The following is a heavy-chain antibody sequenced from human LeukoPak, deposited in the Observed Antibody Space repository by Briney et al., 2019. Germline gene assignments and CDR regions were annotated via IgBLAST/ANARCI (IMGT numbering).Heavy chain of an antibody. CDR2: ISGSGGST. CDR1: GFTFSSYA. J-gene: IGHJ4*02. D-gene: IGHD3-3*01. V-gene: IGHV3-23*01. Sequence: GGSLRLSCAASGFTFSSYAMSWVRQAPGKGVEWVSAISGSGGSTYYADSVKGRFTISRDNSKNTLYLQMNSLRAEDTAVYYCAKDQSYDFWSGYYPPGGYFDYWGQGTLVTVSS. CDR3: AKDQSYDFWSGYYPPGGYFDY.